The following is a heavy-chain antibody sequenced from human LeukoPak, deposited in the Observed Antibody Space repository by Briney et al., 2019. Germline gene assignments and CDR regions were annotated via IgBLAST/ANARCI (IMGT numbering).Heavy chain of an antibody. CDR2: IYHSGST. J-gene: IGHJ4*02. CDR3: ARDADYFDY. Sequence: PSQTLSLTCTVSGGSVSSGGYYWSWIRQPPGKGLEWIGYIYHSGSTDYNPSLKSRVTISVDRSKNQFSLRLSFVTAAGTAVYYCARDADYFDYWGQGTLVTVSS. CDR1: GGSVSSGGYY. V-gene: IGHV4-30-2*01.